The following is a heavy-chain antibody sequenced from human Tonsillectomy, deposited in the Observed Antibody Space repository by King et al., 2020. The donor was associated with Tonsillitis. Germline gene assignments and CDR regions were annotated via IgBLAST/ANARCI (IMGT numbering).Heavy chain of an antibody. V-gene: IGHV3-30*04. CDR2: ILYDGSVK. J-gene: IGHJ4*02. Sequence: VQLVESGGGVVQPGRSLRLSCAASGFTFSSYAMHWVRQAPGKGLEWVAVILYDGSVKYYADSVKGRFTISRDNSKNTVYLQMDSLSAEDTAVYYCARDQILEGGGEGWISYYFDYWGQGTLVTVSS. CDR1: GFTFSSYA. D-gene: IGHD3-3*01. CDR3: ARDQILEGGGEGWISYYFDY.